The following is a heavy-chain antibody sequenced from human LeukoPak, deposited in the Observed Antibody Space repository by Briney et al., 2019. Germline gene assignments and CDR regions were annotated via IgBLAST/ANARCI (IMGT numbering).Heavy chain of an antibody. CDR3: ATPDVRLRYFDWSPNE. V-gene: IGHV4-61*02. J-gene: IGHJ4*02. Sequence: SQTLSLTCTVSGDSISSGSYSWSWIRQPAGKGLEWIGRFYISGSTNYNPFLKSRVTISVDTSKNQFSLKLSSVTAADTAVYYCATPDVRLRYFDWSPNEWGQGTLVTVSS. D-gene: IGHD3-9*01. CDR1: GDSISSGSYS. CDR2: FYISGST.